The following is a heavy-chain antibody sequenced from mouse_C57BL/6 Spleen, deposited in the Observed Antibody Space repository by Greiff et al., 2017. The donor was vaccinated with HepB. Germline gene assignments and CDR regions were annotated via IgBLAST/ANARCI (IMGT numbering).Heavy chain of an antibody. Sequence: EVKVVESAGGLVQPGSSMKLSCTASGFTFSDYYMAWVRQVPEKGLEWVANINYDGSSTYYLDSLKSRFIISRDNAKNILYLQMSSLKSEDTATYYCARGGNDYAFDYWGQGTTLTVSS. D-gene: IGHD2-4*01. J-gene: IGHJ2*01. CDR3: ARGGNDYAFDY. CDR2: INYDGSST. V-gene: IGHV5-16*01. CDR1: GFTFSDYY.